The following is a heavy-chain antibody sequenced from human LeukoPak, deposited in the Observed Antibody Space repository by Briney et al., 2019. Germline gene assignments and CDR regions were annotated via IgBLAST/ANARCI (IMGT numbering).Heavy chain of an antibody. J-gene: IGHJ5*02. D-gene: IGHD5-12*01. V-gene: IGHV1-24*01. CDR1: GYSLSDLS. CDR2: FNPEHTET. CDR3: AQQKAGYSGSPSWFDP. Sequence: ASVKASCKVSGYSLSDLSLQWVRQAPGQGLEWMGGFNPEHTETIYSQKFQGRVTLTEDTSTDTAYMELSSLRSEDTAMYFCAQQKAGYSGSPSWFDPWGQATLVTVSA.